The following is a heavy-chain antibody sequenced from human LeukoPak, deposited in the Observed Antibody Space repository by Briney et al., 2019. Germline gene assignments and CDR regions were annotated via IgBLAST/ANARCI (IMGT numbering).Heavy chain of an antibody. CDR3: ARQLELHDAFDI. V-gene: IGHV1-8*01. CDR1: GYTFTSYD. Sequence: GASVKVSCKASGYTFTSYDINWVRQATGQGLEWMGWMNPNSGNTGYAQKFQGRVTMTRNTSISTAYMELSSLRSEDTAVYYCARQLELHDAFDIWGQGTMVTVSS. D-gene: IGHD1-1*01. CDR2: MNPNSGNT. J-gene: IGHJ3*02.